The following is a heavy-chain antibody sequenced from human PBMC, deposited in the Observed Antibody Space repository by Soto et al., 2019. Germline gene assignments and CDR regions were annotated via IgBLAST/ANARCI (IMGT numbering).Heavy chain of an antibody. D-gene: IGHD3-22*01. Sequence: QVQLQESGPGLVKPSETLSLTCTVSGVSISDYYWSWIRQPPGKGLEWIGYIYYSGNTNYNPSLKSRVTISEDTSKNQFSLRLSSVTTADTAVYYRARDREYYDSSGLYFDYWGQGTLVTVSS. CDR3: ARDREYYDSSGLYFDY. J-gene: IGHJ4*02. V-gene: IGHV4-59*01. CDR1: GVSISDYY. CDR2: IYYSGNT.